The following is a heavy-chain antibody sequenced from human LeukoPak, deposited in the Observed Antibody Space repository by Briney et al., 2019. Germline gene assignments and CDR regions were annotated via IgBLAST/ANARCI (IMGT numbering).Heavy chain of an antibody. Sequence: PSETLSLTCTVSGDSINSYYWAWLRQPAGKGLQWIGRVCTSGSTTDNPSLKSRVTMSVDTSKNQFSLKLSSVTAADTAVYFCARVVYSFGAWYFDYWGQGALVTVSS. V-gene: IGHV4-4*07. D-gene: IGHD5-18*01. CDR2: VCTSGST. CDR1: GDSINSYY. J-gene: IGHJ4*02. CDR3: ARVVYSFGAWYFDY.